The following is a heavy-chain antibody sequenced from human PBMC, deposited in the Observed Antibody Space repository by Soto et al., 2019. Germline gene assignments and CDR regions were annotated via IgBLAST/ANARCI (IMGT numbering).Heavy chain of an antibody. D-gene: IGHD3-10*01. CDR1: GFTFSSYW. CDR3: AREPPYGSGTRLDV. CDR2: INSDGSST. V-gene: IGHV3-74*01. Sequence: GSLRLSCAASGFTFSSYWMHWVRQAPGKGLVWVSRINSDGSSTSYADSVKGRFTISRDNAKNTLYLQMNSLRAEDTAVYYCAREPPYGSGTRLDVWGQGTTVTVSS. J-gene: IGHJ6*02.